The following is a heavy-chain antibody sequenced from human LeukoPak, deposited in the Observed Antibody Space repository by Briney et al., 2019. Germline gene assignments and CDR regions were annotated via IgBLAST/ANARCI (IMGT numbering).Heavy chain of an antibody. Sequence: SETLSLTCTVSGGSITSNNYYWGWIRQPPGKGLEWNGSIYYSGSTYYNPSLKSRVTISVDKSKNQFSLKRRSVTAADTAVYYCARMRTRVVTLFDYWGQGTLVTVSS. D-gene: IGHD2-21*02. CDR3: ARMRTRVVTLFDY. J-gene: IGHJ4*02. CDR2: IYYSGST. V-gene: IGHV4-39*01. CDR1: GGSITSNNYY.